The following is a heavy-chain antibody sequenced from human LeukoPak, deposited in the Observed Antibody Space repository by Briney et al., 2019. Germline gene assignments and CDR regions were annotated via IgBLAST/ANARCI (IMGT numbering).Heavy chain of an antibody. D-gene: IGHD2-15*01. CDR1: GFTFSGSA. J-gene: IGHJ6*02. V-gene: IGHV3-73*01. CDR3: SRHSDKYCSGGGSYVNNHYGMDV. CDR2: IRSRANSYVT. Sequence: PGGSLRLSCAASGFTFSGSAMHWVRQASGKGLEWVGRIRSRANSYVTAYAASVQGRFTISRDGSKNTAFLQMNSLRTEDTAVYYCSRHSDKYCSGGGSYVNNHYGMDVWGQGTTVTVSS.